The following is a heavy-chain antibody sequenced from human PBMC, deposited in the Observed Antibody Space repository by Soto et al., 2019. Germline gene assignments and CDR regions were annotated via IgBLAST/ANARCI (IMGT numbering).Heavy chain of an antibody. V-gene: IGHV1-18*01. CDR1: GGTFRNYP. CDR2: ISTDNGNT. CDR3: ARVIAAAVDFDY. Sequence: EASVKVSCKASGGTFRNYPINWVRQAPGQGLEWMGWISTDNGNTNYAQHLQGRVSMTTDTSTSTAYMELRSLRSDDTAVYYCARVIAAAVDFDYWGQGTLVTVSS. J-gene: IGHJ4*02. D-gene: IGHD6-13*01.